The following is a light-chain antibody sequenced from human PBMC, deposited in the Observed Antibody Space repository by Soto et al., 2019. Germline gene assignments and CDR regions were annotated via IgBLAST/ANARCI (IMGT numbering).Light chain of an antibody. V-gene: IGLV2-14*01. CDR2: EVS. Sequence: QLVLTQPASVSGSPGQSNTISCTGTSSDIGNYNYVSWYQQHPGKAPKLMIYEVSNRPSGVSNRFSGSKSGNTASLTISGLQAEDEADYYCSSYTTSSTMIFGGGTKLTVL. CDR1: SSDIGNYNY. CDR3: SSYTTSSTMI. J-gene: IGLJ2*01.